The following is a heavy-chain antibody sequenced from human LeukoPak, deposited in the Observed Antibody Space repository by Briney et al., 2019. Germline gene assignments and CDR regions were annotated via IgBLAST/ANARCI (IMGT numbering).Heavy chain of an antibody. CDR3: ARYGGYSYGSFDY. CDR1: GFTFSSYW. CDR2: IKQDGNEK. J-gene: IGHJ4*02. V-gene: IGHV3-7*01. D-gene: IGHD5-18*01. Sequence: GGSLRLSCAASGFTFSSYWMSWVRQAPGKGLEWVANIKQDGNEKYYVDSVKGQFTISRDNAKSSLCLQMNSLRAEDTAVYYCARYGGYSYGSFDYWGQGTLVTVSS.